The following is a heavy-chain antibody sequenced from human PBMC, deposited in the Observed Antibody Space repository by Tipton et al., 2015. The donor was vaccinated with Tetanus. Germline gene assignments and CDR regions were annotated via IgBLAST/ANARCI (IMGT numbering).Heavy chain of an antibody. J-gene: IGHJ4*02. V-gene: IGHV4-61*01. Sequence: LRLSCTVSGGSVSSSTYYWSWVRQPPGKGPEWIAYISYSGDTNYNPSLKSRVTILIDTSKNQFPLKVKSVTAADTAVYYCARIPVGATLDSWGQGTLVTVSS. CDR1: GGSVSSSTYY. CDR3: ARIPVGATLDS. D-gene: IGHD1-26*01. CDR2: ISYSGDT.